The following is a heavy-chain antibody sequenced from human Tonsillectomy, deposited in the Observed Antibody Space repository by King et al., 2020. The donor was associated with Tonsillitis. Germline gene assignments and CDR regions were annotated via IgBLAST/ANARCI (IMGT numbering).Heavy chain of an antibody. CDR1: GFPFSRYA. D-gene: IGHD4-23*01. CDR3: ARVSTGGNSGHVGY. Sequence: VQLVESGGGVVQPGRSLRLPCAASGFPFSRYAMHWVRQAPGKGLEWVAVISYDGSNKYYADSVKGRFTISRDNSKNTLYLQMNSLRAEDTAVYYCARVSTGGNSGHVGYWGQGTLVTVSS. V-gene: IGHV3-30-3*01. CDR2: ISYDGSNK. J-gene: IGHJ4*02.